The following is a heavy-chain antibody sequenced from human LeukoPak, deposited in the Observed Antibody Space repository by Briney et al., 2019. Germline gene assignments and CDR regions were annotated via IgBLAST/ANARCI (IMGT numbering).Heavy chain of an antibody. CDR3: ASGRINYDFWSGYSYYFDY. CDR1: GGSISSYY. CDR2: IYYSGST. Sequence: SETLSLTCTVSGGSISSYYWSWIRQPPGKGLEWIGYIYYSGSTNYNPSLKSRVTMSVDTSKNQFSLKLSSVTAADTAVYYCASGRINYDFWSGYSYYFDYWGQGTLVTVSS. D-gene: IGHD3-3*01. V-gene: IGHV4-59*01. J-gene: IGHJ4*02.